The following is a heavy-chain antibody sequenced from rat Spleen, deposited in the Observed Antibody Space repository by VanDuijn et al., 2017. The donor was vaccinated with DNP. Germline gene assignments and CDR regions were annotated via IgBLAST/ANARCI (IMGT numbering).Heavy chain of an antibody. CDR2: ISHNGGYT. V-gene: IGHV5-20*01. CDR3: TTDNSGLNWFAF. CDR1: GFTFSDYY. Sequence: EVHLVESGGGLIQPGRSLKLSCTDSGFTFSDYYMAWVRQAPAKGLEWVASISHNGGYTYYRDSVKGRFTISRDYAKTSLYLQMDSLRSEDTATYYCTTDNSGLNWFAFWGQGTLVTVSS. J-gene: IGHJ3*01. D-gene: IGHD4-3*01.